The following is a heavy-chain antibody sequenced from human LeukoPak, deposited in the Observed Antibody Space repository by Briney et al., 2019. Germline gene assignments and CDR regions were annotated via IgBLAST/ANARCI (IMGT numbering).Heavy chain of an antibody. CDR1: GYTFTGYY. D-gene: IGHD2-15*01. J-gene: IGHJ4*02. Sequence: PLASVKVSCKASGYTFTGYYMHWVRQAPGQGLEWMGWINPNSGGTNYAQKFQGRVTMTRDTSISTAYMELSRLRSDDTAVYYCARLFDLSCSGGRCYSDYWGQGTLVTVSS. CDR2: INPNSGGT. V-gene: IGHV1-2*02. CDR3: ARLFDLSCSGGRCYSDY.